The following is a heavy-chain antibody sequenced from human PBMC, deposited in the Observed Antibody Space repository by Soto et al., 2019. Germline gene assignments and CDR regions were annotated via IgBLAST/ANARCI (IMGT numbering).Heavy chain of an antibody. CDR1: GFTFSSYA. V-gene: IGHV3-64*01. D-gene: IGHD1-20*01. J-gene: IGHJ2*01. CDR3: ARDPNRITGTQDWYFDL. CDR2: ISSNGGST. Sequence: GGSLRLSCAASGFTFSSYAMHWVRQAPGKGLEYVSAISSNGGSTYYANSVKGRFTISRDNSKNTLYLQMGSLRAEDMAVYYCARDPNRITGTQDWYFDLWGRGTLVTVSS.